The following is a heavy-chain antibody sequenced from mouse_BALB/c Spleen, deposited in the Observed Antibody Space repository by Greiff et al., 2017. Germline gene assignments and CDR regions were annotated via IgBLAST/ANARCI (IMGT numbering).Heavy chain of an antibody. D-gene: IGHD1-1*01. CDR2: INSNGGST. CDR1: GFTFSSYY. CDR3: ARQVLRAMDY. V-gene: IGHV5-6-2*01. J-gene: IGHJ4*01. Sequence: EVMLVESGGGLVKLGGSLKLSCAASGFTFSSYYMSWVRQTPEKRLELVAAINSNGGSTYYPDTVKGRFTISRDNAKNTLYLQMSSLKSEDTALYYCARQVLRAMDYWGQGTSVTVSS.